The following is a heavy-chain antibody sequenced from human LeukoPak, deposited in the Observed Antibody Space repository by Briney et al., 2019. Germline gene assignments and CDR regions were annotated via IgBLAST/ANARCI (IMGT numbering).Heavy chain of an antibody. D-gene: IGHD4-17*01. CDR1: GGTFSSDA. CDR2: IIPIFGTA. CDR3: VRDPMTTNYFDY. Sequence: SVEVSCKASGGTFSSDAINRVRQAPGQRLEWMGRIIPIFGTANYAQKFQGRVTITTDESTSTAYMELSSLRSEDTAVYYCVRDPMTTNYFDYWGQGTLVTVSS. J-gene: IGHJ4*02. V-gene: IGHV1-69*05.